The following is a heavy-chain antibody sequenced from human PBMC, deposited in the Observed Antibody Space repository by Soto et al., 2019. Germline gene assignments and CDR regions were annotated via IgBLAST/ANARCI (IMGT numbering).Heavy chain of an antibody. CDR1: GGTFSSYT. Sequence: SVKVSCKASGGTFSSYTITWVRQAPGQGLEWMGGITPMFGTPNYAQKFRGRVTITADESTSTAYMELSSLRSEDTAMYFCARDGTLYDSSAYYYLYWGQGTLVTVSS. J-gene: IGHJ4*02. D-gene: IGHD3-22*01. V-gene: IGHV1-69*13. CDR3: ARDGTLYDSSAYYYLY. CDR2: ITPMFGTP.